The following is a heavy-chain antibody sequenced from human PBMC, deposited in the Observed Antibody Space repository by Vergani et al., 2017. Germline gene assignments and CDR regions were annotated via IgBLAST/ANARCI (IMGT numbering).Heavy chain of an antibody. CDR2: ISGSGGST. CDR1: GFTFSSYA. D-gene: IGHD3-10*01. CDR3: AKGLNFYGSEGYLDY. J-gene: IGHJ4*02. Sequence: EVQLLESGGDLVQPGGSLRLSCAASGFTFSSYAMSWVRQAPGKGLEWVSAISGSGGSTYYADSVKGRFTIARDNSKNTLYLQMNSLRAEDTAVYYCAKGLNFYGSEGYLDYWGQGTLVTVSS. V-gene: IGHV3-23*01.